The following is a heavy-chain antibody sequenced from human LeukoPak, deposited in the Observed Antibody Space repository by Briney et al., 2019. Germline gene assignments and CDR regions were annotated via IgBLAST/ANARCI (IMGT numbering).Heavy chain of an antibody. CDR1: GYTFNGYY. CDR3: ARGLSSSSWYDY. Sequence: RRASVKVSCKASGYTFNGYYMHWVRQAPGQGLEWMGWINPNSGGTNYAQKFQGWVTMTRDTSISTAYMELCRLRSDDTAVYYCARGLSSSSWYDYWGQGTLVTVSS. J-gene: IGHJ4*02. V-gene: IGHV1-2*04. CDR2: INPNSGGT. D-gene: IGHD6-13*01.